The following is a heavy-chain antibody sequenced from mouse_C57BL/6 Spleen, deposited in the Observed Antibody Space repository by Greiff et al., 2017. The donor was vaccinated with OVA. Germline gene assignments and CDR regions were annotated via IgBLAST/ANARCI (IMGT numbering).Heavy chain of an antibody. V-gene: IGHV6-3*01. CDR3: TEYGQTWFAY. J-gene: IGHJ3*01. CDR1: GFTFSNYW. CDR2: IRLKSDNYAT. Sequence: EVKLMESGGGLVQPGGSMKLSCVASGFTFSNYWMNWVRQSPEKGLEWVAQIRLKSDNYATHYAESVKGRFTISRDDSKSSVYLQMNNLRAEDTGIYYCTEYGQTWFAYWGQGTLVTVSA. D-gene: IGHD1-1*02.